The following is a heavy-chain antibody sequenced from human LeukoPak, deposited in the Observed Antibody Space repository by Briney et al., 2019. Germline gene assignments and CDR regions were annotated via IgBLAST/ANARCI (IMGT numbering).Heavy chain of an antibody. CDR2: INHSGST. D-gene: IGHD2-15*01. J-gene: IGHJ4*02. CDR1: GGSFSGYY. Sequence: SETLSLTCAVYGGSFSGYYWSWIRQPPGKGLEWIGEINHSGSTNYNPPLKSRVTISVDTSKHQFSLKLSSVTAADTAVYYCAREGVVVVAASGLFDYWGQGTLVTVSS. V-gene: IGHV4-34*01. CDR3: AREGVVVVAASGLFDY.